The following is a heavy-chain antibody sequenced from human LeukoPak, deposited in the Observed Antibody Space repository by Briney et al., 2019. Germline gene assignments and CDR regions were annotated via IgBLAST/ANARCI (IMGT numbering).Heavy chain of an antibody. CDR2: INPSGGSR. Sequence: ASVTVSCKSSRYTFTIYYMYWVRQAAGQGLEWMGIINPSGGSRSYAQKFQGRVTMNRDTSTSTVYMELSSLRSEDTAVYYCARDSGMVRGTVDYWGQGTLVTVCS. V-gene: IGHV1-46*01. D-gene: IGHD3-10*01. CDR1: RYTFTIYY. J-gene: IGHJ4*02. CDR3: ARDSGMVRGTVDY.